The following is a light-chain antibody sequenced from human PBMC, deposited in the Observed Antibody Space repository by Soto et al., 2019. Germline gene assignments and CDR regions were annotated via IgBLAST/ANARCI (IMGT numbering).Light chain of an antibody. Sequence: DIQMTQSPSSLSASVGDTVTITCRASQTNNNYLNWYQLKPGKAPKLLIYASSTLQTGVPSRFTGSGSGTDFTLTIISLQPEDYATYFCQQSYSMPYVFGPGTKVDIK. CDR1: QTNNNY. V-gene: IGKV1-39*01. CDR3: QQSYSMPYV. J-gene: IGKJ2*01. CDR2: ASS.